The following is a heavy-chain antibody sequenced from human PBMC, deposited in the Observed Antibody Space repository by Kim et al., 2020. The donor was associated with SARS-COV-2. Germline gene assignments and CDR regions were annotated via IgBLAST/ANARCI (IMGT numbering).Heavy chain of an antibody. CDR3: ARDTFY. CDR2: ISYDGSNK. CDR1: GFTFSRYA. Sequence: GGSLRLSCAASGFTFSRYAIHWVRQAPGKWLEWVAVISYDGSNKYYADSVKGRFTISRDNSKNTLYLQMNSLRAEDTAVYYCARDTFYWGQGTLVTVSS. V-gene: IGHV3-30*04. J-gene: IGHJ4*02.